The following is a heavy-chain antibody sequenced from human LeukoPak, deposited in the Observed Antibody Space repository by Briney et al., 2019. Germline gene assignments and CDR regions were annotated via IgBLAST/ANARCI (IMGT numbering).Heavy chain of an antibody. CDR3: AGGARLGGWYSYYFDY. V-gene: IGHV4-59*01. CDR2: IYYSGST. CDR1: GGSISSYY. J-gene: IGHJ4*02. D-gene: IGHD6-19*01. Sequence: SETLSLTCTVSGGSISSYYWSWIRQPPGKGLEWIGYIYYSGSTNYNPSLKSRVTISVDTSKNQFSLKLSSVTAADTAVYYCAGGARLGGWYSYYFDYWGQGTLVTVSS.